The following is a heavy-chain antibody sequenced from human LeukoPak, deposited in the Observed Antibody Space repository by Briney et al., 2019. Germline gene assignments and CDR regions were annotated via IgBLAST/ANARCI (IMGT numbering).Heavy chain of an antibody. J-gene: IGHJ5*02. CDR2: INSDGSST. CDR1: GFTFSSYW. CDR3: ARETYYYGSGSYLSWFDP. D-gene: IGHD3-10*01. V-gene: IGHV3-74*01. Sequence: GGSLRLSCAASGFTFSSYWMHWVRQAPGKGLVWVSRINSDGSSTSYADSVKGRFTISRDNAKNTLYLQMNSLRAEDTAVYYCARETYYYGSGSYLSWFDPWGQGTLVTVSS.